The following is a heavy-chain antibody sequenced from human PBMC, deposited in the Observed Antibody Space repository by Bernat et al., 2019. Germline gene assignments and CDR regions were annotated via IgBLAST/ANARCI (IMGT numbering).Heavy chain of an antibody. Sequence: QVQLVQSGAEVKKPGSSVKVSCKASGGTFSSYAISWVRQAPGQGLEWMGGISAYNGNTNYAQKLQGRDTMTTDTSTSTAYMGLRSQRSDDTAVYYRPSGDKNWFDPWGQGTLVTVSS. D-gene: IGHD5-24*01. CDR3: PSGDKNWFDP. CDR1: GGTFSSYA. J-gene: IGHJ5*02. V-gene: IGHV1-18*01. CDR2: ISAYNGNT.